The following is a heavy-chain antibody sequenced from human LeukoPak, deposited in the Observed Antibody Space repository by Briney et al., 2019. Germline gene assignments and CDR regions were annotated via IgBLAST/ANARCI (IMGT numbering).Heavy chain of an antibody. J-gene: IGHJ5*02. CDR3: ASSNYYGSGTYYKPLRADWFDP. V-gene: IGHV4-34*01. CDR1: GGSLSGYY. CDR2: INHSGST. Sequence: SETLSLTCAVYGGSLSGYYWTWIRQSPGKGLEWIGEINHSGSTNYNPSLKSRVTISIDTSKNHFSLRLSSVTAADTAVYYCASSNYYGSGTYYKPLRADWFDPWGQGTLVTVSS. D-gene: IGHD3-10*01.